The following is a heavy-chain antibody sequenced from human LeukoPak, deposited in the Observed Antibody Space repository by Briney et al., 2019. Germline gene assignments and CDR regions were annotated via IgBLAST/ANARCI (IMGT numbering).Heavy chain of an antibody. CDR2: VTATGGET. Sequence: QPGGSLRLSCIVPGFTFSAYAMSWVRQAPGKGLEWVSVVTATGGETYYADSVRGRFIISRDNSRNTFYLQMNSLRAEDTAVYYCARGLPLRGYSYGTFDYWGQGTLVTVSS. V-gene: IGHV3-23*01. CDR1: GFTFSAYA. D-gene: IGHD5-18*01. J-gene: IGHJ4*02. CDR3: ARGLPLRGYSYGTFDY.